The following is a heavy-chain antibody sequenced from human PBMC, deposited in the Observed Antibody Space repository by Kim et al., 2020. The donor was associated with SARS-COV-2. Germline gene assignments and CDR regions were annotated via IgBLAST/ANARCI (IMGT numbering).Heavy chain of an antibody. Sequence: RCTDYNPSLKGRVTISVGTSKNQFSQKLSSVTAADTAVYYCARPGGAFDIWGQGTMVTVSS. CDR2: RCT. V-gene: IGHV4-39*01. D-gene: IGHD3-16*01. J-gene: IGHJ3*02. CDR3: ARPGGAFDI.